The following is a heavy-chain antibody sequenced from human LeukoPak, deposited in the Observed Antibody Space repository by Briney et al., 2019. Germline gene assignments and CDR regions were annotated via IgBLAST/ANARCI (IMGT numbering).Heavy chain of an antibody. Sequence: ASVKVSCKASGYTFTSYDINWVRQATGQGLEWMGWMNPNSGNTGYAQKSQGRVTMTRNTSISTAYMELSSLRSEDTAVYYCAGFFDDFWSGYQDYWGQGTLVTVSS. J-gene: IGHJ4*02. CDR3: AGFFDDFWSGYQDY. V-gene: IGHV1-8*01. D-gene: IGHD3-3*01. CDR1: GYTFTSYD. CDR2: MNPNSGNT.